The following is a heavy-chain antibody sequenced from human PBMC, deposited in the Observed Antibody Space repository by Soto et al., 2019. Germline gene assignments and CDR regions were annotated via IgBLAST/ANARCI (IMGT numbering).Heavy chain of an antibody. CDR2: ISSSSSAI. CDR1: GFTFSTYG. Sequence: GGSLRLSCAASGFTFSTYGMNWVRQAPGKGLEWVSFISSSSSAIYYADSVRGRFTVSRDDAKNSLYLQMSSLRDGDTAVYYCARVASDYDFWSGPDVWGQGTTVTVSS. V-gene: IGHV3-48*02. D-gene: IGHD3-3*01. CDR3: ARVASDYDFWSGPDV. J-gene: IGHJ6*02.